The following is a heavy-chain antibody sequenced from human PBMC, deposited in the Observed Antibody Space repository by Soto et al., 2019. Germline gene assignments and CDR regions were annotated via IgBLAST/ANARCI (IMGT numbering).Heavy chain of an antibody. CDR2: INHSGST. CDR3: ARGAGRYCSGGSCYWFDP. CDR1: GVSFSGYY. D-gene: IGHD2-15*01. V-gene: IGHV4-34*01. Sequence: SETLSLTSAVYGVSFSGYYWSWIRQPPGKGLEWIGEINHSGSTNYNPSLKNRVTISVDTSKNQFSLKLSSVTAADTAVYYCARGAGRYCSGGSCYWFDPWGQGTLVTVSS. J-gene: IGHJ5*02.